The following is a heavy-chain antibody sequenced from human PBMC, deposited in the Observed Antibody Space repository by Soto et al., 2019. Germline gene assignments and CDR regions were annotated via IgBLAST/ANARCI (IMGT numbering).Heavy chain of an antibody. CDR2: VHYSGST. D-gene: IGHD3-22*01. J-gene: IGHJ3*01. CDR3: VRGYYDRRGQSNALDF. V-gene: IGHV4-59*01. Sequence: SEPLHHRNSVSEGSSIGSDWSWIRKSPCKGLEWIGYVHYSGSTNYNPSLKSRVTISVDTSKNQFSLKLRSVTAADTAVYYCVRGYYDRRGQSNALDFWGQGTMVTVSS. CDR1: EGSSIGSD.